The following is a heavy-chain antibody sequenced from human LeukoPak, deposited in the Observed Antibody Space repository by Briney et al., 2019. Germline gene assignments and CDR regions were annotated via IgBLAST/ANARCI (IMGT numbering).Heavy chain of an antibody. CDR3: AREVSWRFDP. Sequence: SETLSLTCTVSGGATSSYYWNWIQQPPGKELEWIGYIYYSGSTNYNPSLKSRVTISVDTSKYQFSLKLSSVTAADTAVYYCAREVSWRFDPWGQGTLVIVSS. V-gene: IGHV4-59*01. D-gene: IGHD5/OR15-5a*01. CDR1: GGATSSYY. J-gene: IGHJ5*02. CDR2: IYYSGST.